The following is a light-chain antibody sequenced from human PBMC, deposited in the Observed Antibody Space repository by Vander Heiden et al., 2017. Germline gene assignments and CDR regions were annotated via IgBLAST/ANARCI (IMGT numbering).Light chain of an antibody. CDR2: WAS. CDR3: QQDDSTLWT. CDR1: QSVLYSSNNKNY. Sequence: DIVMTQSPDSLAVSLGERATINCKSSQSVLYSSNNKNYLDWYQQKPGQPPKLLIYWASTRESGVPDRFSGSGSGTDFTLTISSLQAEDVAVYYCQQDDSTLWTFGQGTKVEIK. V-gene: IGKV4-1*01. J-gene: IGKJ1*01.